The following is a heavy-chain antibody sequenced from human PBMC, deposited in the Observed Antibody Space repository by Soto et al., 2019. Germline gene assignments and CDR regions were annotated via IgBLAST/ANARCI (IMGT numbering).Heavy chain of an antibody. CDR1: GFIFSDHY. CDR2: TRNKANDYTT. D-gene: IGHD5-18*01. Sequence: EVQLVESGGGLVQPGGSLRLSCVASGFIFSDHYMDWVRQAPGKGLEWVGRTRNKANDYTTEYAASVKGRSIISRDDSKNSLYLQMHSLKSEDTGVYYCARVQYSYGLWYYFDYWGQGALVTVSS. V-gene: IGHV3-72*01. CDR3: ARVQYSYGLWYYFDY. J-gene: IGHJ4*02.